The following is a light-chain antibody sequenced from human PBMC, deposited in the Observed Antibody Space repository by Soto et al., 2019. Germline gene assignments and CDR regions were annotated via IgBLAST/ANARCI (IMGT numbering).Light chain of an antibody. J-gene: IGKJ2*01. Sequence: DIQMTQSPSSLSASVGDRVTITCRASQSISSYLNWYQQKPGKAPKLLIYAESSLQSGVPSRFSGSGSGTDLTLTISSLQPEDFATYYCQQTYSTPYTFGQGTKLEIK. CDR1: QSISSY. CDR2: AES. V-gene: IGKV1-39*01. CDR3: QQTYSTPYT.